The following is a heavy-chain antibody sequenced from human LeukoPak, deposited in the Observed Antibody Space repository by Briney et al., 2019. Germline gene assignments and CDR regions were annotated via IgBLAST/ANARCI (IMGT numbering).Heavy chain of an antibody. D-gene: IGHD1-26*01. CDR1: GGSITSSYY. V-gene: IGHV4-61*02. J-gene: IGHJ4*02. CDR2: IYTSGST. CDR3: ARGSGSTDDY. Sequence: SQTLSLTCTVSGGSITSSYYWSWIRQPAGKGLEWIGRIYTSGSTNYKPSLKGRVTISVDTSKNQFSLKLSSVTAADTAVYYCARGSGSTDDYWGQGTLVTVSS.